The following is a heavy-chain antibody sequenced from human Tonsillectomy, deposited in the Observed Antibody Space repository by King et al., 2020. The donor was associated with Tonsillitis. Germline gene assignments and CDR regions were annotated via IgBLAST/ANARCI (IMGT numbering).Heavy chain of an antibody. J-gene: IGHJ2*01. CDR2: IGTAGDT. CDR3: ARSHYGGSGSYCCFVL. V-gene: IGHV3-13*01. CDR1: GFTFSSYD. Sequence: VQLVESGGGLVQPGGSLRLSCAASGFTFSSYDMHWVRQATGKGLEWVSAIGTAGDTYYPGSVKGRFTISRENAKNSLYLQMKSLRAGDTAVYYCARSHYGGSGSYCCFVLCGGGALVTVSS. D-gene: IGHD4-23*01.